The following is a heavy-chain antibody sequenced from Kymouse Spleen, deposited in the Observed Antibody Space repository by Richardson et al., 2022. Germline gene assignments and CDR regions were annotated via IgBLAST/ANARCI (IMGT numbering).Heavy chain of an antibody. CDR2: IYYSGST. D-gene: IGHD1-26*01. J-gene: IGHJ6*02. CDR1: GGSISSSSYY. Sequence: QLQLQESGPGLVKPSETLSLTCTVSGGSISSSSYYWGWIRQPPGKGLEWIGSIYYSGSTYYNPSLKSRVTISVDTSKNQFSLKLSSVTAADTAVYYCARQRGSGSYDYYYYYGMDVWGQGTTVTVSS. CDR3: ARQRGSGSYDYYYYYGMDV. V-gene: IGHV4-39*01.